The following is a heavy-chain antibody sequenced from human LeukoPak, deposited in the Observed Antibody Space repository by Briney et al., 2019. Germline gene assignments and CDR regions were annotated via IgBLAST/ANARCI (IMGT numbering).Heavy chain of an antibody. D-gene: IGHD3-9*01. CDR1: GYSISSGYL. Sequence: SETLSLTCTVSGYSISSGYLWGWIRPPPGKGLEWIGSIDGSGSSYYNPSLKSRVIISVDTSRNQSSLKMTSVTAADTAVYYCARDYDVLPAYPPTQLFDPWGQGTLVTVSS. V-gene: IGHV4-38-2*02. CDR2: IDGSGSS. CDR3: ARDYDVLPAYPPTQLFDP. J-gene: IGHJ5*02.